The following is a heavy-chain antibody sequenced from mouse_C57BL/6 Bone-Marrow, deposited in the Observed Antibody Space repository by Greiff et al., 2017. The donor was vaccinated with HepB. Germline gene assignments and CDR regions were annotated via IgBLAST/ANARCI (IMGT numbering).Heavy chain of an antibody. CDR3: AIERGTTTEVAHYYAMDY. D-gene: IGHD1-1*01. V-gene: IGHV1-74*01. J-gene: IGHJ4*01. CDR2: IHPSDSDT. CDR1: GYTFTSYW. Sequence: VQLQQPGAELVKPGASVKVSCKASGYTFTSYWMHWVKQRPGQGLEWIGRIHPSDSDTNYNQKFKGKATLTVDKSSSTAYMQLSRLTSEDSAVYYCAIERGTTTEVAHYYAMDYWGQGTSVTVSS.